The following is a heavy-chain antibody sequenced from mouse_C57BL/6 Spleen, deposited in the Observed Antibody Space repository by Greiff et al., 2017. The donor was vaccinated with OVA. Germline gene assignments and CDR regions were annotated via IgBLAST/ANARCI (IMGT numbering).Heavy chain of an antibody. D-gene: IGHD1-1*01. J-gene: IGHJ2*01. CDR2: IYPGSGNT. Sequence: VQLQQSGAEPVRPGASVKLSCKASGYTFTDYYINWVKQRPGQGLEWIARIYPGSGNTYYNEKFKGKATLTAEKSSSTAYMQLSSLTSEDSAVYFCAREGNYYGSSYGYFDYWGQGTTLTVSS. V-gene: IGHV1-76*01. CDR3: AREGNYYGSSYGYFDY. CDR1: GYTFTDYY.